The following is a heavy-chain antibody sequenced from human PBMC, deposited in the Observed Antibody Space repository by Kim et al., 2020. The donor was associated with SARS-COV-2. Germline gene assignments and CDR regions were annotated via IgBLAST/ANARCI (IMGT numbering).Heavy chain of an antibody. D-gene: IGHD1-26*01. Sequence: SETLSLTCAVYGGSFSGYYWSWIRQPPGKGLEWIGEITHSGSTNYNPSLKSRVTISVDTSKNQFSLKLSSVTAADTAVYYCARGQPRKAVGVYGYWGQGTLVTVSS. J-gene: IGHJ4*02. CDR2: ITHSGST. V-gene: IGHV4-34*01. CDR1: GGSFSGYY. CDR3: ARGQPRKAVGVYGY.